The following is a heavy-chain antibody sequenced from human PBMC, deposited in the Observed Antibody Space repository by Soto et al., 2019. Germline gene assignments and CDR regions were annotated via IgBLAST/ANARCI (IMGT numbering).Heavy chain of an antibody. CDR2: MNPNSGNT. D-gene: IGHD2-15*01. J-gene: IGHJ4*02. CDR3: ARLYCSGGSCCLDY. Sequence: ASVKVSCKASGYTFTSYDINWVRQATGQGLEWMGWMNPNSGNTGYAQKFQGRVTMTRNTSISTAYMELSSLRSEDTAVYYCARLYCSGGSCCLDYWGQGTLVTVSS. CDR1: GYTFTSYD. V-gene: IGHV1-8*01.